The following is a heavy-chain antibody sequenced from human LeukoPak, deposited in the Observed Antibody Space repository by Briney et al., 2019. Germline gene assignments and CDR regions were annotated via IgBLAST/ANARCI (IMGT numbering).Heavy chain of an antibody. V-gene: IGHV3-30-3*01. Sequence: PGGSLRLSCAASGFTFSSYAMHWVRQAPGKGLEWVAVISYDGSNKYYADSVKGRFTISRDNSKNTLYLQMNSLRAEDTAVYYCARDRPPYDSSGRGDAFDIWGQGTMVTVSS. CDR1: GFTFSSYA. D-gene: IGHD3-22*01. CDR2: ISYDGSNK. CDR3: ARDRPPYDSSGRGDAFDI. J-gene: IGHJ3*02.